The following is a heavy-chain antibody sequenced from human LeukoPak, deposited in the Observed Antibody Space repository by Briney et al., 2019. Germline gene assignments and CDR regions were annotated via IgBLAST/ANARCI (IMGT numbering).Heavy chain of an antibody. J-gene: IGHJ4*02. V-gene: IGHV1-18*01. D-gene: IGHD3-16*01. CDR1: GCTFTNYG. Sequence: ASVKVSCKASGCTFTNYGISWVRQAPGQGLEWMGWINPNSGGTNYAQKLQGRVTMTTDTSTSTAYMELRSLRSDDTAVYYCARGVGGFSPDYWGQGTLVTVSS. CDR2: INPNSGGT. CDR3: ARGVGGFSPDY.